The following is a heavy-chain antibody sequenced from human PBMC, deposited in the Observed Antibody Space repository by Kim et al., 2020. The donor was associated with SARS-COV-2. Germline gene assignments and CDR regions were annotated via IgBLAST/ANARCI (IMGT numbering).Heavy chain of an antibody. CDR3: ARGDYGDYGVY. CDR1: GGSISSGGYY. CDR2: IYYSGST. J-gene: IGHJ4*02. V-gene: IGHV4-31*03. D-gene: IGHD4-17*01. Sequence: SETLSLTCTVSGGSISSGGYYWSWIRQHPGKGLEWIGYIYYSGSTYYNPSLKSRVTITEDTTKKQFSLKMSSVPDADRAVYYWARGDYGDYGVYWGQGT.